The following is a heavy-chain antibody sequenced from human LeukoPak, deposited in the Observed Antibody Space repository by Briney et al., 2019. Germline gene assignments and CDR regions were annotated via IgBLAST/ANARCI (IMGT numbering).Heavy chain of an antibody. Sequence: GSLRLSCAASGFTFSSYAMHWVRQAPGKGLEWIGEINHSGSTYYNPSLKSRVTISVDTSKNQFSLKLSSVTAADTAVYYCARDHYSSSNWFDPWGQGTLVTVSS. CDR3: ARDHYSSSNWFDP. V-gene: IGHV4-34*01. J-gene: IGHJ5*02. CDR2: INHSGST. CDR1: GFTFSSYA. D-gene: IGHD6-6*01.